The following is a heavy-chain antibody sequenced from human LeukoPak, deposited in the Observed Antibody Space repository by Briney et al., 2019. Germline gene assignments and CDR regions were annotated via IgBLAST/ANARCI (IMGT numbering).Heavy chain of an antibody. Sequence: GGSLRLSCAASGFTFGSYAMSWVRQAPGKGLEWVSGLSGTGGTTYYADSVKGRFTISRDNSKNTLYLQMNSLRADDTAVYYCAKTTRGTGCSSTSCSFFDYWGQGTRVTVSS. CDR1: GFTFGSYA. V-gene: IGHV3-23*01. CDR3: AKTTRGTGCSSTSCSFFDY. D-gene: IGHD2-2*01. CDR2: LSGTGGTT. J-gene: IGHJ4*02.